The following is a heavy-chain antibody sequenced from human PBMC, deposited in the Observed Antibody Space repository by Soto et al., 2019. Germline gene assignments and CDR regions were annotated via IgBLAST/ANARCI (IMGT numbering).Heavy chain of an antibody. CDR3: AKAYFVWSSEQPYYFDY. CDR1: GLTFTTIP. V-gene: IGHV3-23*01. D-gene: IGHD3-16*01. Sequence: EVQLLDSGGGLVQPGGSLEFSGAASGLTFTTIPLTWVRQGQGRGLGWVSGISGSGGRSYYADSVKGRFTISRDNSKSTLYLQMNSLRAEDTAVYYCAKAYFVWSSEQPYYFDYWGQGTLVTVSS. CDR2: ISGSGGRS. J-gene: IGHJ4*02.